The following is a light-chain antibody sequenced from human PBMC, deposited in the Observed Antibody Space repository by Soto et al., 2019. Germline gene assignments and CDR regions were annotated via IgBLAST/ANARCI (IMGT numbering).Light chain of an antibody. Sequence: QSVLTQPPSVSGAPGQRVTISCTGSSSNIGAGYDVHWYRQLPGTAPKLLIYVNSNRPSGVPDRFSGSKSGTSASLVITGLQAEDEADYYCQSYDSSVSGWVFGGGTKLTVL. CDR3: QSYDSSVSGWV. V-gene: IGLV1-40*01. CDR2: VNS. J-gene: IGLJ3*02. CDR1: SSNIGAGYD.